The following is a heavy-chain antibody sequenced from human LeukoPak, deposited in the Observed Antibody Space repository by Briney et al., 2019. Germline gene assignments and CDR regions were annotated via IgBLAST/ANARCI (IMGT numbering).Heavy chain of an antibody. J-gene: IGHJ4*02. Sequence: GGSLRLSCAASGFTFSSYWMSWVRQAPGKGLEWVAFVRYNGNDKYYADSVKGRFTISRDNSKNTVDLQMDSLRAEDTAVYYCAKAGSGWYAPYWGQGTLVTVS. CDR1: GFTFSSYW. D-gene: IGHD6-19*01. V-gene: IGHV3-30*02. CDR2: VRYNGNDK. CDR3: AKAGSGWYAPY.